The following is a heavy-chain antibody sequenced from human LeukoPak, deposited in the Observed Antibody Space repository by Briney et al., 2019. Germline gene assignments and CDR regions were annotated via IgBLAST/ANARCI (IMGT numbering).Heavy chain of an antibody. CDR3: ASLRPEGVAGTY. CDR2: IYTRGAT. J-gene: IGHJ4*02. Sequence: MPSQTLSLACTVSGDYISGSNNSATYYWSWIRQPAGKRLEWLGRIYTRGATNYNPSLKSRLTISIDMSKNQFSLKLSSVTAADTAVYYCASLRPEGVAGTYWGQGTLVTVSS. V-gene: IGHV4-61*02. D-gene: IGHD6-19*01. CDR1: GDYISGSNNSATYY.